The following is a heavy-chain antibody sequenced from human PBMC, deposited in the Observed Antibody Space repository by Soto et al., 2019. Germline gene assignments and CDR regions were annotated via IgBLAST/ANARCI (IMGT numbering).Heavy chain of an antibody. J-gene: IGHJ6*02. D-gene: IGHD5-18*01. CDR2: INAGNGNT. V-gene: IGHV1-3*01. Sequence: ASVKVSCKASGYTFTSYAMHWVRQAPGQRLEWMGWINAGNGNTKYSQKFQGRVTITRDTSASTAYMELSSLRSEDTAVYYCARDPGGYSYGYYYYYGMDVWGQGTTVTVS. CDR3: ARDPGGYSYGYYYYYGMDV. CDR1: GYTFTSYA.